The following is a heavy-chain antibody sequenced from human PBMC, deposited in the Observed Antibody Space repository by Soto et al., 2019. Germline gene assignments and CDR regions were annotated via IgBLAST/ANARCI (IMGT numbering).Heavy chain of an antibody. J-gene: IGHJ6*02. Sequence: SETLSLTCTVSGGSISSGGYYWSWIRQHPGKGLEWIGYIYYSGSTYYNPSLKSRVTISVDTPKNQFSLKLSSVTAADTAVYYCARHSSGYYYYYGMDVWGQGTTVTVSS. V-gene: IGHV4-31*03. CDR2: IYYSGST. CDR1: GGSISSGGYY. D-gene: IGHD6-25*01. CDR3: ARHSSGYYYYYGMDV.